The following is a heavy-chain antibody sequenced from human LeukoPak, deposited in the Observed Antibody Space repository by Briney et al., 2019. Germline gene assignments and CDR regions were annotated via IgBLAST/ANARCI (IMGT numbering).Heavy chain of an antibody. J-gene: IGHJ4*02. D-gene: IGHD2-15*01. CDR1: GYTFTGYY. CDR3: ARGLGRYCSGGSCYYD. V-gene: IGHV1-2*04. Sequence: ASVKVSCKASGYTFTGYYMLWVRQAPGQGLEWMGWISPTSGGTSYEQKFQGWVTMTSDTSISTAYMELSRLRSDDTAVYYCARGLGRYCSGGSCYYDWGQGTLVTVSS. CDR2: ISPTSGGT.